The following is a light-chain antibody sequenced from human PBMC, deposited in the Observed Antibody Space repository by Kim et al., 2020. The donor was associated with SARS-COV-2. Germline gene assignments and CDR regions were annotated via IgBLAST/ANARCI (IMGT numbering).Light chain of an antibody. Sequence: PGQQDRIICGGNKNGVHNLHSYQQKQAPAPALVLYFDSDRHSRIPLRDAGSKSATTNTLTLSRVEAGDEADYDCQVWDSDTNAYVFGTGTQVTVL. V-gene: IGLV3-21*01. CDR3: QVWDSDTNAYV. CDR2: FDS. J-gene: IGLJ1*01. CDR1: KNGVHN.